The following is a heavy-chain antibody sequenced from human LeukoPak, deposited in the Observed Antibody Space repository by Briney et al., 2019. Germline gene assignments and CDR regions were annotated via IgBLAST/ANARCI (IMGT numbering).Heavy chain of an antibody. CDR2: IYYTGST. J-gene: IGHJ4*02. Sequence: PSETLSLTCTVSGVSISTSSYYWSWIRQPPGKRPEWIGTIYYTGSTYYNPSLKSRVTISVDASKNQFSLILSSVTAADTAVYYCARRPGSGSRHFDYWGQGTLVTVSS. CDR1: GVSISTSSYY. V-gene: IGHV4-39*01. D-gene: IGHD3-10*01. CDR3: ARRPGSGSRHFDY.